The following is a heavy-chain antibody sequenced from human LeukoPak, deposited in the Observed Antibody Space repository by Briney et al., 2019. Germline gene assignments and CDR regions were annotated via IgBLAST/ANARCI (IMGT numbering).Heavy chain of an antibody. D-gene: IGHD1-26*01. J-gene: IGHJ4*02. CDR2: IYTSGST. V-gene: IGHV4-4*07. CDR1: GGSISGYY. CDR3: ARENSGSYREFDY. Sequence: SETLSLTCAVSGGSISGYYWSWIRQPAGKGLEWIGRIYTSGSTNYNASLKSRVSMSVDTSKNQFSLKLSSVTAADTAVFYCARENSGSYREFDYWGQGTLVTVSS.